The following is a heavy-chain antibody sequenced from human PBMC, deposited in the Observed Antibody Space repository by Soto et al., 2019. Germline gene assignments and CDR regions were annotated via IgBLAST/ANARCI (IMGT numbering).Heavy chain of an antibody. J-gene: IGHJ6*03. Sequence: VQLVQSGAEVKKPGASVKVSCKTSGDSFNDYYIHWVRQAPGQGLEWMGWINPNGGVTKYAQKFQGWVTLTRDTSIRTVYMELGSLRSDDTAVYYCARESGGATATLDYYYFYMDVWGKGTTVTVSS. CDR2: INPNGGVT. CDR3: ARESGGATATLDYYYFYMDV. CDR1: GDSFNDYY. D-gene: IGHD5-12*01. V-gene: IGHV1-2*04.